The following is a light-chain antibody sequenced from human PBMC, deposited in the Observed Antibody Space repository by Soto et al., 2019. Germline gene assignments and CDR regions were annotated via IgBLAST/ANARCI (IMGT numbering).Light chain of an antibody. J-gene: IGLJ1*01. Sequence: QSVLTQPASVSGSPGQSITISCTGTSRDVGGYNYVSWYQQHPVKAPKLMIYEVSSRPSGVSNRFSGSKSGNTASLTISGLQAEVEADYYCSSSTSSRTLVFGTGTKLTVL. V-gene: IGLV2-14*01. CDR1: SRDVGGYNY. CDR3: SSSTSSRTLV. CDR2: EVS.